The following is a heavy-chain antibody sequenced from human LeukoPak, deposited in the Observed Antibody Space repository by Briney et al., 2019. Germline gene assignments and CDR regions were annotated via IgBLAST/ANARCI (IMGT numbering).Heavy chain of an antibody. CDR2: IYHSGST. D-gene: IGHD2-15*01. CDR3: ARGQTPCNWFDP. J-gene: IGHJ5*02. V-gene: IGHV4-4*02. Sequence: GSLRLSCAASGFTFSTYAMSWVRQPPGKGLEWIGEIYHSGSTNYNPSLKSRVTISVDKSKNQFSLKLSSVTAADTAVYYCARGQTPCNWFDPWGQGTLVTVSS. CDR1: GFTFSTYAM.